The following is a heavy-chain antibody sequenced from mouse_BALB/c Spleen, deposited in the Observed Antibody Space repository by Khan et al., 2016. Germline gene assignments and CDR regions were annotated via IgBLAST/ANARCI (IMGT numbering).Heavy chain of an antibody. V-gene: IGHV1S135*01. CDR3: ASSTQSFYAMDY. J-gene: IGHJ4*01. D-gene: IGHD1-1*01. CDR2: IDPFNGGT. CDR1: GYSFTSYY. Sequence: EVQLQQSGPELMKPGAKVKISCKASGYSFTSYYMHWVKQSHGKSLEWIGYIDPFNGGTSYNQKFKGKATLTVDKSSSTAYMHLSSLTSEDSAVYYCASSTQSFYAMDYWGQGTSVTVSS.